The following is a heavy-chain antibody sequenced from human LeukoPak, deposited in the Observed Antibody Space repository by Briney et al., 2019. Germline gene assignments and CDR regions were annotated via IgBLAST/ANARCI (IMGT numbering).Heavy chain of an antibody. J-gene: IGHJ4*02. D-gene: IGHD6-13*01. CDR3: AGSPGIAAATDY. Sequence: SETLSLTCTVSGGSISSSSYYWGWIRQPPGKGLEWIGSIYYSGSTYYNPSLKSRVTISVDTSKNQFSLKLSSVTAADTAVYYCAGSPGIAAATDYWGQGTLVTVSS. CDR1: GGSISSSSYY. V-gene: IGHV4-39*01. CDR2: IYYSGST.